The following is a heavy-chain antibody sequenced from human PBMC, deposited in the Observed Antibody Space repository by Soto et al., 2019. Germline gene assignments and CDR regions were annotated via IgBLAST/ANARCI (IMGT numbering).Heavy chain of an antibody. V-gene: IGHV4-31*03. J-gene: IGHJ3*02. CDR1: GGSITSGGYY. CDR3: ARDGYSGSSAHGAFDI. CDR2: IYYSGST. Sequence: QVQLQESGPGLVKPSQTLSLTCTVSGGSITSGGYYWNWVRQHPGKGLEWIGYIYYSGSTYYNPSLKSRVIISVDTSKKWFLLKLNSVTAADTAVYYCARDGYSGSSAHGAFDIWGQGTMVTVSS. D-gene: IGHD1-26*01.